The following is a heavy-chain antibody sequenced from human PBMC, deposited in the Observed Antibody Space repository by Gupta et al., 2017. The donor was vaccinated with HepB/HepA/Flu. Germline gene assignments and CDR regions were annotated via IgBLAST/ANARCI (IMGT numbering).Heavy chain of an antibody. J-gene: IGHJ3*02. CDR2: INPSGGST. CDR1: GYTFTSYY. D-gene: IGHD3-16*01. Sequence: QVQLVQSGAEVKKPGASVTVSCKASGYTFTSYYMHWVRQAPGQGLEWMGIINPSGGSTSYAQKFQGRVTMTRDTSTSTVYMELSSLRSEDTAVYYCARDGRFEADAFDIWGQGTMVTVSS. CDR3: ARDGRFEADAFDI. V-gene: IGHV1-46*01.